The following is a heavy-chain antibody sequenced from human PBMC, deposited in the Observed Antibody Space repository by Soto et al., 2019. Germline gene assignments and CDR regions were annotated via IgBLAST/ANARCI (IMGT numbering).Heavy chain of an antibody. CDR3: ANSGGDIVVVPAAIRRSFNWFDP. V-gene: IGHV1-69*13. CDR2: IIPIFGTA. CDR1: GGTFSSYA. Sequence: SVKVSCKASGGTFSSYAISWVRQAPGQGLEWMGGIIPIFGTANYAQKFQGRVTITADESTSTAYMELSSLRSEDTAVYYCANSGGDIVVVPAAIRRSFNWFDPWGQGTLVTVSA. D-gene: IGHD2-2*01. J-gene: IGHJ5*02.